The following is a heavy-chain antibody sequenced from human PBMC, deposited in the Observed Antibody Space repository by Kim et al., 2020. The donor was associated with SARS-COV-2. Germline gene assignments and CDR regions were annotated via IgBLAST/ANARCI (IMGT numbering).Heavy chain of an antibody. CDR3: ARGGILEWLGDFAH. D-gene: IGHD3-3*01. CDR2: IYYSGST. V-gene: IGHV4-31*03. CDR1: GGSISSGGYY. J-gene: IGHJ4*02. Sequence: SETLSLTCTVSGGSISSGGYYWSWIRQHPGKGLEWIGYIYYSGSTYYNPSLKSRVTISVDTSKNQFSLKLSSVTAADTAVYYCARGGILEWLGDFAHWGQGTLVTVSS.